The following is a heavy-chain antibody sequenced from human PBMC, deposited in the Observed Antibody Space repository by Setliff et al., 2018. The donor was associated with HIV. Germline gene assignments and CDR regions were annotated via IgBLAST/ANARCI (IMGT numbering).Heavy chain of an antibody. CDR1: GGSISSSSYY. CDR2: SYYSGST. D-gene: IGHD3-3*01. J-gene: IGHJ5*01. Sequence: SETLSLTCTVSGGSISSSSYYWVWIRQPPGKGLEWIGSSYYSGSTYYNPSLKCRVTISVDTSKNQFSLNLSSVTAADTAIYYCARGRDYTGSWFRPFYLDFWGHVNLVTFSS. V-gene: IGHV4-39*01. CDR3: ARGRDYTGSWFRPFYLDF.